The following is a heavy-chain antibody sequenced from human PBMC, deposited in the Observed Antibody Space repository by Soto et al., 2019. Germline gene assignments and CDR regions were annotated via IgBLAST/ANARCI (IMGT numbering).Heavy chain of an antibody. CDR2: ISYDGSNK. CDR3: AKGAGQWPNYFDY. D-gene: IGHD6-19*01. CDR1: GFTFSNFG. J-gene: IGHJ4*02. Sequence: GGSLRLSCAASGFTFSNFGMHWVRQAPGKGLEWVAVISYDGSNKYYADSVKGRFTISRDNSKNTLFLQVDSLRVEDTAVYFCAKGAGQWPNYFDYWGQGNLVTISS. V-gene: IGHV3-30*18.